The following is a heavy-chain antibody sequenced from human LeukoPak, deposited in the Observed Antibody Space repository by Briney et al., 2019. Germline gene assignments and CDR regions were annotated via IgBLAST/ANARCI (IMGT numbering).Heavy chain of an antibody. Sequence: PSETLSLTCTVSGGSISSGGYYWSWIRQHPGKGLEWIGYIYYSGSTYYNPSLKSRVTISVDTSKNQFSLKLSSVTAADTAVYYCARDSHSSGWSSLDYWGQGTLVTVSS. CDR1: GGSISSGGYY. V-gene: IGHV4-31*03. J-gene: IGHJ4*02. CDR3: ARDSHSSGWSSLDY. D-gene: IGHD6-19*01. CDR2: IYYSGST.